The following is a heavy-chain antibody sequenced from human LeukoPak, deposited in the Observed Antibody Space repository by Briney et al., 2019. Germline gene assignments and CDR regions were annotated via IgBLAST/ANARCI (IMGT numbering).Heavy chain of an antibody. V-gene: IGHV3-11*01. CDR3: ARALVDYDFWSGYSGAGASDY. J-gene: IGHJ4*02. Sequence: GGSLRLSCAASGFTFSDYYMSWIRQAPGKGLEWVSYISSSGSTIYYADSVKGRFTISRDNAKNSLYLQMNSLRAEDTAVCYCARALVDYDFWSGYSGAGASDYWGQGTLVTVSS. D-gene: IGHD3-3*01. CDR1: GFTFSDYY. CDR2: ISSSGSTI.